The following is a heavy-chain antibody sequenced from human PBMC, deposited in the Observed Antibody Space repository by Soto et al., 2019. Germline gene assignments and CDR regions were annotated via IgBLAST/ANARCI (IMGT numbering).Heavy chain of an antibody. CDR1: GGSISSGGYY. Sequence: SETLSLTCTVSGGSISSGGYYWSWIRQHPGTGLEWIGHISYSGSTYYNTSLKSRVTISVDTSKNQFSLKLSSVTAADTAVYFCARRYGLSAFDIWGQGTMVTVSS. CDR2: ISYSGST. V-gene: IGHV4-30-4*01. CDR3: ARRYGLSAFDI. J-gene: IGHJ3*02. D-gene: IGHD3-10*01.